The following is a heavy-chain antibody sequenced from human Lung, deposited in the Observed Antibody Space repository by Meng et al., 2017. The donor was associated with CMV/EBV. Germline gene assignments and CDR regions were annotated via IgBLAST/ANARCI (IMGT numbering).Heavy chain of an antibody. Sequence: AVAGTSISTRNWWRWVRQPPGKGLEWIGEVYHSGYTNYNPSLKSRVTMSVDRSKNQFSLKLSSVTAADTAVYYCARVTEYGGNCFDSWGQGTLVTVSS. CDR2: VYHSGYT. CDR1: GTSISTRNW. V-gene: IGHV4-4*02. D-gene: IGHD4/OR15-4a*01. J-gene: IGHJ4*02. CDR3: ARVTEYGGNCFDS.